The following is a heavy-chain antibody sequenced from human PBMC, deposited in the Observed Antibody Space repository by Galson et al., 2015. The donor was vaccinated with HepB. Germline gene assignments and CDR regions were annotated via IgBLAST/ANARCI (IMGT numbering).Heavy chain of an antibody. D-gene: IGHD6-19*01. J-gene: IGHJ5*02. V-gene: IGHV1-3*01. CDR3: ARTHSSGWYEGSRMFDP. CDR2: INAGNGNT. Sequence: SVKVSCKASGYTFTSYAMHWVCQAPGQRLEWMGWINAGNGNTKYSQKFQGRVTITRDTSASTAYMELSSLRSEDTAVYYCARTHSSGWYEGSRMFDPWGQGTLVTVSS. CDR1: GYTFTSYA.